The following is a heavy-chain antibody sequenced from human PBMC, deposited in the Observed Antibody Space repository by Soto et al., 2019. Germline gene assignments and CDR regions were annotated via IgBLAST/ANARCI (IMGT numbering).Heavy chain of an antibody. CDR3: AKDPSGGIVVVPAAIGPYYYGMDV. J-gene: IGHJ6*02. V-gene: IGHV3-23*01. CDR2: ISGSGGST. CDR1: GFTFSSYA. Sequence: XGSLRLSCAASGFTFSSYAMSWVRQAPGKGLEWVSAISGSGGSTYYADSVKGRFTISRDNSKNTLYLQMNSLRAEDTAVYYCAKDPSGGIVVVPAAIGPYYYGMDVWGQGTTVTVSS. D-gene: IGHD2-2*01.